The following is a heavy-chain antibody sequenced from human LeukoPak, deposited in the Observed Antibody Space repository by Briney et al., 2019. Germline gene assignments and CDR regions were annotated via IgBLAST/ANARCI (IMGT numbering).Heavy chain of an antibody. Sequence: SETLSLTCIVSGGSISSGGYYWSWIRQPPGKGLEWIGYIYHSGSTYYNPSLKSRVTISVDRSKNQFSLKLSSVTAADTAVYYCARAQGITIFGVVTALDYWGQGTLVTVSS. V-gene: IGHV4-30-2*01. CDR1: GGSISSGGYY. J-gene: IGHJ4*02. D-gene: IGHD3-3*01. CDR2: IYHSGST. CDR3: ARAQGITIFGVVTALDY.